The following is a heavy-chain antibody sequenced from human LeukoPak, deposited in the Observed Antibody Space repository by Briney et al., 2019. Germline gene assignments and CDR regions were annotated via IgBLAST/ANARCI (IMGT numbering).Heavy chain of an antibody. CDR2: ISSSGSTI. D-gene: IGHD2-2*01. CDR3: ARVLWGYYGMDV. Sequence: PGRSLRLSCAASGFTFSDYYMSWIRQAPGKGLEWVSYISSSGSTIYYADSVKGRFTISRDNAKDSLYLQMNSQRAEDTAVYYCARVLWGYYGMDVWGQGTTVTVSS. CDR1: GFTFSDYY. J-gene: IGHJ6*02. V-gene: IGHV3-11*04.